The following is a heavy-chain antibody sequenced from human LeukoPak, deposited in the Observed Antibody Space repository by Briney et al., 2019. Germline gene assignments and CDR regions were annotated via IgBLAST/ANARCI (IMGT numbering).Heavy chain of an antibody. CDR3: AKGSVQYSGSWYYFDY. CDR2: ISGSGGST. V-gene: IGHV3-23*01. J-gene: IGHJ4*02. Sequence: GGSLRLSCAASGFTFSSYAMSWVRQAPGKGLEWVSAISGSGGSTYYADSVKGRFTISRDNSKNTLYLQMNSLRAEDTAVYYCAKGSVQYSGSWYYFDYWGQGTLVTVSS. CDR1: GFTFSSYA. D-gene: IGHD6-13*01.